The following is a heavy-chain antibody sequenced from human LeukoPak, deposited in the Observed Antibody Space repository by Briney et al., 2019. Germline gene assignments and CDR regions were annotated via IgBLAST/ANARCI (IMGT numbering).Heavy chain of an antibody. CDR2: IKQDGSEK. Sequence: GGSLGLSCAASGFTFSSYWMSWVRQAPGKGLEWVANIKQDGSEKYYVDSVKGRFTISRDNAKNSLYLQMNSLRAEDTAVYYCASSMGYKPFDYWGQGTLVTVSS. CDR3: ASSMGYKPFDY. V-gene: IGHV3-7*01. CDR1: GFTFSSYW. J-gene: IGHJ4*02. D-gene: IGHD5-24*01.